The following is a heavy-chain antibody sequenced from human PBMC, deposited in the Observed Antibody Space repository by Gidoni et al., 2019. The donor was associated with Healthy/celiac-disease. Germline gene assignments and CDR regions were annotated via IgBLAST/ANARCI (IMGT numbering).Heavy chain of an antibody. CDR1: GPTFSDYY. CDR2: ISSSSSYT. D-gene: IGHD3-3*01. V-gene: IGHV3-11*06. CDR3: ARTDYDFWSGDDY. J-gene: IGHJ4*02. Sequence: QVQLVESGGGLVKPGWSLRLSCAASGPTFSDYYMSWIRQAPGKGLEWVSYISSSSSYTNYADSVKGRFTISRDNAKNSLYLQMNSLRAEDKAVYYCARTDYDFWSGDDYWGQGTLVTVSS.